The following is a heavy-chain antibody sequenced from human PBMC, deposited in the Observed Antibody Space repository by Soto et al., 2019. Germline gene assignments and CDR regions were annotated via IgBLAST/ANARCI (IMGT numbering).Heavy chain of an antibody. V-gene: IGHV1-69*06. CDR1: GGTFSSYA. D-gene: IGHD2-2*01. J-gene: IGHJ3*02. CDR2: IIPIFGTA. Sequence: QVQLVQSGAEVKKPGSSLKVSCKASGGTFSSYAISWVRQAPGQGLEWRGGIIPIFGTANYAQKFQGRVMITAVKSTSTAYMELCSLRADETAVYYTASVLGPALYIVLLPAAKGAFDIWGQRTIVTVSS. CDR3: ASVLGPALYIVLLPAAKGAFDI.